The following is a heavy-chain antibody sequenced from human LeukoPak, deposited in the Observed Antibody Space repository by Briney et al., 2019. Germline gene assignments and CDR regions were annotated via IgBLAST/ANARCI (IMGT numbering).Heavy chain of an antibody. CDR2: ISDSSSFI. CDR3: ARGWSRGGYYFDY. CDR1: GFTFNNYN. J-gene: IGHJ4*02. D-gene: IGHD3-16*01. V-gene: IGHV3-21*06. Sequence: GGSLRLSCAASGFTFNNYNMNWVRQFPGKGLEWVSSISDSSSFIYYADSVKGRFTISRDNAKNSLYLQMNSLRAEDTAVYYCARGWSRGGYYFDYWGQGTLVTVSS.